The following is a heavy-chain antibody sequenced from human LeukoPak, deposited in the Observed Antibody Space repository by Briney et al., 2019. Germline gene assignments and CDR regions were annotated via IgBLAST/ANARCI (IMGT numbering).Heavy chain of an antibody. CDR3: AREYYYGSGSYYYFDY. Sequence: ASVKVSCKASGYTFTNYYMHWVRQAPGQGLEWMGLINPSGGSTSYAEKFQGRVIMTRDMSTTTDYMELSSLRSEDTAVYYCAREYYYGSGSYYYFDYWGQGTLVTVSS. J-gene: IGHJ4*02. D-gene: IGHD3-10*01. CDR2: INPSGGST. CDR1: GYTFTNYY. V-gene: IGHV1-46*01.